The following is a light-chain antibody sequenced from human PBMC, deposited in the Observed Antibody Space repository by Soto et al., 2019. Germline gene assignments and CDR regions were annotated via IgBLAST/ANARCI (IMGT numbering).Light chain of an antibody. Sequence: EIVLTQSPGTLSLSPGERATLSCRASQSVSSSYLTWYQQKPGQAPRLLIYDTSRRTTGTPDRFSGSGSWTDFTLTIGSLDPEDFAVYYCQKYGSSPWTFGQGNKVEIK. J-gene: IGKJ1*01. CDR3: QKYGSSPWT. V-gene: IGKV3-20*01. CDR1: QSVSSSY. CDR2: DTS.